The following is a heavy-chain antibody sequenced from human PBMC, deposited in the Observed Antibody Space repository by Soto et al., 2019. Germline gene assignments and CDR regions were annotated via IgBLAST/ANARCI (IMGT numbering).Heavy chain of an antibody. CDR2: ISYDGSIT. Sequence: GGSLRLSCEGSGFPFSSYAIHWVRQTPGKGLEWVAVISYDGSITYYSDSVKGRFTISRDTPTNTVYLQLNGLRGDDTAVYYCARPPRDLWSGYSTYFDYWGQGTLVSVSS. V-gene: IGHV3-30-3*01. J-gene: IGHJ4*02. D-gene: IGHD3-3*01. CDR1: GFPFSSYA. CDR3: ARPPRDLWSGYSTYFDY.